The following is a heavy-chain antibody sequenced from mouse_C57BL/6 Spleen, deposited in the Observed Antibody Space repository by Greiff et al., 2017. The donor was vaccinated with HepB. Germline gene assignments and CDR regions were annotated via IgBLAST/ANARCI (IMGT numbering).Heavy chain of an antibody. V-gene: IGHV1-64*01. CDR2: IHPNSGST. Sequence: VQLQQPGAELVKPGASVKLSCKASGYTFTSYWMHWVKQRPGQGLEWIGMIHPNSGSTNYNEKFKSKATLTVDKSSSTAYMQLSSLTSEDSAVYYCARSPITTVVAKYAMDYWGQGTSVTVSS. J-gene: IGHJ4*01. CDR3: ARSPITTVVAKYAMDY. D-gene: IGHD1-1*01. CDR1: GYTFTSYW.